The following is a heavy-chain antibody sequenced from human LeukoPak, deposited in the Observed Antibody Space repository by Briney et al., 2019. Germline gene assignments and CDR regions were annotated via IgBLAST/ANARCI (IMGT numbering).Heavy chain of an antibody. J-gene: IGHJ5*02. CDR2: INHSGST. CDR1: GGSFSGYY. V-gene: IGHV4-34*01. CDR3: ATYYCSGGSCYSNWFDP. D-gene: IGHD2-15*01. Sequence: SETLSLTCAVYGGSFSGYYWSWLRQPPGKGLEWIGEINHSGSTNYNPSLKSRVTISVDTSKNQFSLKLSSVTAADTAVYYCATYYCSGGSCYSNWFDPWGQGTLVTVSS.